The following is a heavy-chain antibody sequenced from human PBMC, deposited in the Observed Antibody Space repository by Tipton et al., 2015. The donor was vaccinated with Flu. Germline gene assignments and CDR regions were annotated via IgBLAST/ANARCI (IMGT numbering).Heavy chain of an antibody. CDR1: GGSFSGYY. J-gene: IGHJ4*02. CDR2: INHSGST. Sequence: TLSLTCAVYGGSFSGYYWSWIRQPPGKGLEWIGEINHSGSTNYNPSLKSRVTISVDTSKNQFSLKLSSVTAADTAVYYCARAGRVITMVRGVIIGEFDYWGQGTLVTVSS. D-gene: IGHD3-10*01. CDR3: ARAGRVITMVRGVIIGEFDY. V-gene: IGHV4-34*01.